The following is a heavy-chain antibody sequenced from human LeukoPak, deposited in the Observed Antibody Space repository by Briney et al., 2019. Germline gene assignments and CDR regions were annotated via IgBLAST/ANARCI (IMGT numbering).Heavy chain of an antibody. J-gene: IGHJ4*02. D-gene: IGHD6-6*01. Sequence: GEPLKISCKGSGYRFATSWLGWVRQMPGKGLEWMGIIYPGDSDTRYSPSFQGQVTISADKSINTAYLQWGSLKASDTAMYYCARQLVAARHFDYWGQGTLVSVSS. CDR3: ARQLVAARHFDY. V-gene: IGHV5-51*01. CDR1: GYRFATSW. CDR2: IYPGDSDT.